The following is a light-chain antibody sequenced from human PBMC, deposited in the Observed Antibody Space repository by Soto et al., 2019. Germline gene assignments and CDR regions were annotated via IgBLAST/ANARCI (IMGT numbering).Light chain of an antibody. CDR2: AAS. CDR3: QQSYSTPIT. CDR1: QSISSY. Sequence: DIKMTHAPSSLSASVGDRVTITCLASQSISSYLNWYQQKPGKAPKLLIYAASSLQSGVPSRFSGSGSGTDFTLTISSLQPEDFATYYCQQSYSTPITFGQGTRLEIK. V-gene: IGKV1-39*01. J-gene: IGKJ5*01.